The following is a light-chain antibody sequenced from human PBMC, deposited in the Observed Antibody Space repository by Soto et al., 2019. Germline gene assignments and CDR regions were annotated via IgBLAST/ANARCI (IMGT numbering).Light chain of an antibody. CDR3: QQYDNWQLT. J-gene: IGKJ4*01. V-gene: IGKV3-15*01. CDR2: GAS. CDR1: QSVSSN. Sequence: EIVMTQSPATLSVSPGERATLSCRASQSVSSNLAWYQQKPGQAPRFLIYGASTRATGIPARFSGSGSGTEFTLTISSLQSEDFAVYYCQQYDNWQLTFGGGTKVEIK.